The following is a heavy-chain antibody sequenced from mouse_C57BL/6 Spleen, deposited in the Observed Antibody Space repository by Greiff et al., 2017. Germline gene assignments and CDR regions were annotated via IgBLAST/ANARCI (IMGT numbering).Heavy chain of an antibody. Sequence: QVHVKQSGAELARPGASVKLSCKASGYTFTSYGISWVKQRTGQGLEWIGEIYPRSGNTYYNEKFKGKATLTADKSSSTAYMELRSLTSEDSAVYFCGGITTRDYYAMDYWGQGTSVTVSS. CDR1: GYTFTSYG. V-gene: IGHV1-81*01. J-gene: IGHJ4*01. CDR2: IYPRSGNT. CDR3: GGITTRDYYAMDY. D-gene: IGHD2-4*01.